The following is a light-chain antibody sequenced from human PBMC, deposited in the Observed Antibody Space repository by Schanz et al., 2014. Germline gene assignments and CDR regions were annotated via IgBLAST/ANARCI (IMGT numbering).Light chain of an antibody. CDR3: CSYTTTSTYV. J-gene: IGLJ1*01. CDR2: DVT. CDR1: SMAFSSSNF. V-gene: IGLV2-14*03. Sequence: QSALTQPTSVSGSPGQSITISCTGASMAFSSSNFVSWYQQHPGEAPRLIIYDVTSRPSGVSHRFSGSKSGNTASLTISGLQAEDEADYYCCSYTTTSTYVFGAGTKLTVL.